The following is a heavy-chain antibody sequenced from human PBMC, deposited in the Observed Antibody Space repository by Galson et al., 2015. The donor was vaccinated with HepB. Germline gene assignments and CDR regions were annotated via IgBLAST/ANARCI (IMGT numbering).Heavy chain of an antibody. Sequence: SLRLSCAASTFIFSTYSMNWVRQAPGKGLECVSYISSSSSTIYYADSVKGRFTISRDNAKNSLYLQMNSLRVEDTAVYYCVFLRGIEYYYYAMDVWGQGTTVTVSS. J-gene: IGHJ6*02. V-gene: IGHV3-48*04. CDR3: VFLRGIEYYYYAMDV. CDR2: ISSSSSTI. D-gene: IGHD2-15*01. CDR1: TFIFSTYS.